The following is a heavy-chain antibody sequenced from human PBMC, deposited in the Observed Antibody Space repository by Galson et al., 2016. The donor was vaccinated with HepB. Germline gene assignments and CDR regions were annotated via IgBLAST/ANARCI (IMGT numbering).Heavy chain of an antibody. D-gene: IGHD5-18*01. CDR3: TRDPGPPWIQSWLIVDV. CDR1: GFSFGDYA. V-gene: IGHV3-49*03. J-gene: IGHJ6*02. CDR2: IRSKAFGGTT. Sequence: SLRLSCATSGFSFGDYAFSWFRQAPGRGPEWVAFIRSKAFGGTTEYAASVKGRFTISRDDSKSIAYLQMNSLKTEDTAVYYCTRDPGPPWIQSWLIVDVWGQGTTVTVSS.